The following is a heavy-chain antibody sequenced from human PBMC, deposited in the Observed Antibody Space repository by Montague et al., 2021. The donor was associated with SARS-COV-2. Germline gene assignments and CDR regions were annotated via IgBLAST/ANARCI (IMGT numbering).Heavy chain of an antibody. D-gene: IGHD3-10*01. V-gene: IGHV3-30*03. J-gene: IGHJ4*02. CDR3: ASGSFLGVAPGDY. CDR2: ISYDGSNK. Sequence: SLRLSCAASGFTFSNYGIHWVRQAPGKGLEWVAVISYDGSNKYYADSVKGRFTISRDNAKNTLYLQMNSLRAEDTAVYYCASGSFLGVAPGDYWGQGTLVTVSS. CDR1: GFTFSNYG.